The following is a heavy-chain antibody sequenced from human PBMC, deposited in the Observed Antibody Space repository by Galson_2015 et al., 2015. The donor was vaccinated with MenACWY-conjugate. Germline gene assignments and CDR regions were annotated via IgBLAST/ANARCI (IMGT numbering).Heavy chain of an antibody. CDR1: GVTFSSSW. D-gene: IGHD2-21*02. CDR2: INTDGSST. CDR3: ARAAYCGANCYYYFDY. V-gene: IGHV3-74*01. Sequence: SLRLSCAASGVTFSSSWMHWVRQVPGKGLVWVARINTDGSSTRYADSVEGRFTISRDNAEKTLYLQMNSLRAEVTAVYYCARAAYCGANCYYYFDYWGQGTLVAVSS. J-gene: IGHJ4*02.